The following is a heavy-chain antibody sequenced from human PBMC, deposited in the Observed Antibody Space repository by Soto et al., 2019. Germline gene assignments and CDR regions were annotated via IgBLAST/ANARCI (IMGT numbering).Heavy chain of an antibody. CDR3: ARVGVAAHY. D-gene: IGHD2-15*01. CDR1: GFTFSSYA. J-gene: IGHJ4*02. V-gene: IGHV3-30-3*01. Sequence: QVQLVESGGGVVQPGRSLRLSCAASGFTFSSYAMHWVRQAPGKGLEWVAVISYDGSNKYYADSVKGRFTISRDNSKNTLYLQMNSLRAEDKAVYYCARVGVAAHYWGQGTLVTVSS. CDR2: ISYDGSNK.